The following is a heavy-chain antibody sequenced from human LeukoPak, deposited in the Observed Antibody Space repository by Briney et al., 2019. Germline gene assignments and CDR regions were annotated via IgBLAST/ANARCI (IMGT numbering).Heavy chain of an antibody. D-gene: IGHD1-14*01. J-gene: IGHJ4*01. CDR1: GFSVSDMY. V-gene: IGHV3-66*01. Sequence: GGSLRLSCAASGFSVSDMYMSWVRQAPGKGLEWVSILYSDGNPYYADSMKGKFTISRDNPTNTLFLQMNTLRVEDTALYYRATSSRTNLGVYWGHGTLVTVSS. CDR2: LYSDGNP. CDR3: ATSSRTNLGVY.